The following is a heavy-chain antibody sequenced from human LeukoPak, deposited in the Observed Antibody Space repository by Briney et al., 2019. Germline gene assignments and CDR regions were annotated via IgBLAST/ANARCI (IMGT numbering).Heavy chain of an antibody. CDR2: IGSYEGDT. J-gene: IGHJ5*01. Sequence: GASVKVSCTATSYISWVRQAPGQGLERMGWIGSYEGDTYYAQKFQGRVTVTTDTSTSTAYMELRSLTSGDTAVYYCARDRWNFDDSSGSNRDFDSWGEGRLVTVSS. V-gene: IGHV1-18*01. D-gene: IGHD3-22*01. CDR3: ARDRWNFDDSSGSNRDFDS. CDR1: TSY.